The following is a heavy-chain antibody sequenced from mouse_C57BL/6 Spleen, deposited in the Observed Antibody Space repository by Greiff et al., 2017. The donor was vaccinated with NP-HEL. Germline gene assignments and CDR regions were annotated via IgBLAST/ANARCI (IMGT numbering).Heavy chain of an antibody. CDR3: ARRTTTVVAPSAMDY. J-gene: IGHJ4*01. V-gene: IGHV2-2*01. CDR1: GFSLTSYG. CDR2: IWSGGST. D-gene: IGHD1-1*01. Sequence: VHLVESGPGLVQPSQSLSITCTVSGFSLTSYGVHWVRQSPGKGLEWLGVIWSGGSTDYNAAFISRLSISKDNSKSQVFFKMNSLQADDTAIYYCARRTTTVVAPSAMDYWGQGTSVTVSS.